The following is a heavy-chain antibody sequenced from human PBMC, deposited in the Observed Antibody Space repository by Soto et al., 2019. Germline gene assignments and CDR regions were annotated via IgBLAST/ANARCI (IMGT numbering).Heavy chain of an antibody. D-gene: IGHD5-18*01. CDR2: TTQDGSGK. CDR3: ARLDTAMLKPAGY. J-gene: IGHJ4*02. CDR1: GLTFSSW. Sequence: EVQLVESGGGLVQPGGSLRLSCVASGLTFSSWMSWVRQAPGKGLEWVAMTTQDGSGKHYVDSVKGRFTISRDSAKNSMYLQMNSLTVEDTAMYYCARLDTAMLKPAGYWGQGTQVTVSS. V-gene: IGHV3-7*01.